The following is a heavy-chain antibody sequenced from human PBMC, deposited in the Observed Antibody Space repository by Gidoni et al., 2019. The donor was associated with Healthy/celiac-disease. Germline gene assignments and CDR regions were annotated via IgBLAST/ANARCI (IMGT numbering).Heavy chain of an antibody. CDR3: ARVGPRLTRGLVTTRNWYFDL. J-gene: IGHJ2*01. D-gene: IGHD4-17*01. Sequence: QVQLQQWCAGLLKPSETLSPTCAVYGGSFSGYYWRWIRQPPGKGLEWIGEINHSGSTNYNPSLKSRVTISVDTSKNQFSLKLSSVTAADTAVYYCARVGPRLTRGLVTTRNWYFDLWGRGTLVTVSS. CDR2: INHSGST. CDR1: GGSFSGYY. V-gene: IGHV4-34*01.